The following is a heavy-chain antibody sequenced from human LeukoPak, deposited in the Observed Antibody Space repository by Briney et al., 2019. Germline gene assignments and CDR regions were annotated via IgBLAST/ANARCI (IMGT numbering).Heavy chain of an antibody. CDR3: ARDMSY. CDR2: ISSSSSTI. CDR1: GFTVSSNY. Sequence: GGSLRLSCAASGFTVSSNYMSWVRQTPGKGLEWVSYISSSSSTIYYADSVTGRFTISRDNAKNSLYLQMNSLSAEDSAVYYCARDMSYWGQGTLVIVSS. D-gene: IGHD3-10*01. V-gene: IGHV3-48*01. J-gene: IGHJ4*02.